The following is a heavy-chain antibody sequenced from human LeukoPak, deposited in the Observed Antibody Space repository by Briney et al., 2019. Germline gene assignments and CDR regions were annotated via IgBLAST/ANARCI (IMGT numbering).Heavy chain of an antibody. D-gene: IGHD3-9*01. CDR2: ISSSGSTI. Sequence: GGSLRLSCAASGFTFSSYEMNWVRQAPGKGLEWVSYISSSGSTIYYADSVKGRLTISRDNAKNSLYLQMNSLRAEDTAVYYCARDQWVGDISTGYYPASGFDYWGQGTLVTVSS. CDR3: ARDQWVGDISTGYYPASGFDY. J-gene: IGHJ4*02. V-gene: IGHV3-48*03. CDR1: GFTFSSYE.